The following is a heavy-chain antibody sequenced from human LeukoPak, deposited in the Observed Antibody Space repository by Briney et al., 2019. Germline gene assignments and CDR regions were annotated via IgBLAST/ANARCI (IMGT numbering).Heavy chain of an antibody. D-gene: IGHD3-22*01. CDR2: ISYDGSNK. CDR3: ARKYDSSGFPFDY. V-gene: IGHV3-30-3*01. J-gene: IGHJ4*02. Sequence: GGSLRLSCDASGFTFRTYWMTWVRHAPGKGVEWVAVISYDGSNKYYADSVKGRFTISRDNSKNTLYLQMNSLRAEDTAVYFCARKYDSSGFPFDYWGQGTLVTVSS. CDR1: GFTFRTYW.